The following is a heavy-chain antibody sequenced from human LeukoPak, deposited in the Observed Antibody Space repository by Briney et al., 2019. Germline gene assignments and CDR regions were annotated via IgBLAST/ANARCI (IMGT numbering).Heavy chain of an antibody. CDR2: IYYSGST. CDR1: GGSISSTTYY. CDR3: ARDEQQLGAFDI. Sequence: SETLSLTCTVSGGSISSTTYYWDWIRQPPGKGLEWIGTIYYSGSTNYNPSLKSRVTISVDTSKNQFSLKLSSVTAADTAVYYCARDEQQLGAFDIWGQGTMVTVSS. J-gene: IGHJ3*02. D-gene: IGHD6-13*01. V-gene: IGHV4-39*07.